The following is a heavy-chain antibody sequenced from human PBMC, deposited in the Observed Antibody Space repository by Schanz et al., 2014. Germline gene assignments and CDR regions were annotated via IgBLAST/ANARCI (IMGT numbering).Heavy chain of an antibody. D-gene: IGHD4-17*01. CDR3: ARKMKLGVYGGKGHDSLDI. Sequence: VQLVDSGGGLVKPGGSLRLSCAASGFTFSSHWMHWVRQDPGKGLVWVARINSVGSNTDYADSVTGRFTISRDNAKNTLYRQMNTLRAEDTAVYYCARKMKLGVYGGKGHDSLDIWGEGAMVTVSS. CDR1: GFTFSSHW. CDR2: INSVGSNT. J-gene: IGHJ3*02. V-gene: IGHV3-74*02.